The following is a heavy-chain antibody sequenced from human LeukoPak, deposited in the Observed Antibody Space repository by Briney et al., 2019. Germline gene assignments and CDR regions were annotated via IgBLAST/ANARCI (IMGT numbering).Heavy chain of an antibody. D-gene: IGHD3-10*01. CDR3: ARDPNMVRGVRWAFDI. Sequence: SETLSLTCTVSGCTISSYYWSWIRQPAGKGLEWIGRIYTSGSTNYNPSLKSRVTMSVDTSKNQFSLKLSSVTAADTAVYYCARDPNMVRGVRWAFDIWGQGTMVTVSS. CDR1: GCTISSYY. V-gene: IGHV4-4*07. CDR2: IYTSGST. J-gene: IGHJ3*02.